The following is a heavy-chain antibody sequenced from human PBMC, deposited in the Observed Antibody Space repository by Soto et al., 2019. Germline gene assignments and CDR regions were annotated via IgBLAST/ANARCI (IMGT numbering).Heavy chain of an antibody. CDR3: AKQLLDDAFDI. D-gene: IGHD1-1*01. CDR1: GFTFSSYG. J-gene: IGHJ3*02. V-gene: IGHV3-30*18. Sequence: QVQLVESGGDVVQPGRSLRLSCAASGFTFSSYGMHWVRQAPGKGLEWVAVISYDGSNKYYADSVKGRFTISRDNSKNTLYLQMNSLRAEDTAVYYCAKQLLDDAFDIWGQGTMVTVSS. CDR2: ISYDGSNK.